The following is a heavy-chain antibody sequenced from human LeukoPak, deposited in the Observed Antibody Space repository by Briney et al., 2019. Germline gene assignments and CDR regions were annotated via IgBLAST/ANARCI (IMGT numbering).Heavy chain of an antibody. V-gene: IGHV3-23*01. J-gene: IGHJ4*02. Sequence: GGSLRLSCAASGFTFSSYGMSWVRQAPGKGLEWVSAISGSGGSTYYADSVKGRFTISRDNSKNTLYLQMNSLRAEDTAVYYCAKGRLPWLGEGGYFDYWGQGTLVTVSS. CDR2: ISGSGGST. D-gene: IGHD3-10*01. CDR1: GFTFSSYG. CDR3: AKGRLPWLGEGGYFDY.